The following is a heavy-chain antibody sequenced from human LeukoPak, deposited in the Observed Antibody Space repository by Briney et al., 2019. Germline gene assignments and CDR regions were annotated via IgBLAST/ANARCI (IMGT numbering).Heavy chain of an antibody. Sequence: PSGTLYLTCAVSGGSISSSNWWSWVRQPPGKGLEWIGEIYHSGSTNYNPSLKSRVTISVDKSKNQFSLKLSSVTAADTAVYYCARRQWLVRYNWFDPWGQGTLVTVSS. CDR3: ARRQWLVRYNWFDP. CDR2: IYHSGST. J-gene: IGHJ5*02. V-gene: IGHV4-4*02. D-gene: IGHD6-19*01. CDR1: GGSISSSNW.